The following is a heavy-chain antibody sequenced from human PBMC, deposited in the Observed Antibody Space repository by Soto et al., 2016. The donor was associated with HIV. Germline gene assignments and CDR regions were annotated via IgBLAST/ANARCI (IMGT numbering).Heavy chain of an antibody. CDR2: IDWNGDTT. Sequence: EVQLVESGGDVVRPGGSLRLSCVVSGVVFDDFGMSWVRQVPGKGLEWVSGIDWNGDTTGYGDSVKGRVIISRENAKNSMYLQTKNLRGEDTALYYCARHYGSGFLGAFDIWGQGTMVTVSS. CDR3: ARHYGSGFLGAFDI. CDR1: GVVFDDFG. D-gene: IGHD3-10*01. J-gene: IGHJ3*02. V-gene: IGHV3-20*04.